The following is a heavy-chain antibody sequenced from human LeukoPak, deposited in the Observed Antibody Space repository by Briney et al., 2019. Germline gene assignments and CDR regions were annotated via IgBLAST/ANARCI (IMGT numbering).Heavy chain of an antibody. V-gene: IGHV4-61*02. CDR3: ARGWGIAVAGTIFDY. J-gene: IGHJ4*02. CDR1: GGSITSDVHY. Sequence: SETLSLTCTVSGGSITSDVHYWNWIRQSAEKGLEWIGRVHTTGSLDYNPSLKSRVTISVDTSKNQFSLKLSSVTAADTAVYYCARGWGIAVAGTIFDYWGQGTLVTVSS. CDR2: VHTTGSL. D-gene: IGHD6-19*01.